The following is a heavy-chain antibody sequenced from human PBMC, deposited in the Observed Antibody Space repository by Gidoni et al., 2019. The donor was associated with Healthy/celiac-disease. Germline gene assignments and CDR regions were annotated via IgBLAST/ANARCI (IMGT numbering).Heavy chain of an antibody. V-gene: IGHV3-30*02. Sequence: QVQLVESGGGVVQPGGSLRLSCAASGFTFSSYGMHWVRQAPGKGLEWVAFIRYDGSNKYYADSVKGRFTISRDNSKNTLYLQMNSLRAEDTAVYYCAAAGTVRDTFDIWGQGTMVTVSS. J-gene: IGHJ3*02. D-gene: IGHD6-13*01. CDR3: AAAGTVRDTFDI. CDR1: GFTFSSYG. CDR2: IRYDGSNK.